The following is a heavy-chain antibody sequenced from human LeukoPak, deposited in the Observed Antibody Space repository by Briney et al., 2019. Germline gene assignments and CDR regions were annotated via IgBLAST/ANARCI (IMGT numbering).Heavy chain of an antibody. CDR1: GDSISSYNYF. CDR3: ARASSGYYWDFDY. V-gene: IGHV4-39*01. D-gene: IGHD3-22*01. J-gene: IGHJ4*02. Sequence: SETLSLTCTVSGDSISSYNYFWGWIRQPPGKGLEWVGSIYYRGNTYYNPSLKSRVTLSADTSKNQFSLRVTSVTAADTAVYYCARASSGYYWDFDYWGQGALVTVSS. CDR2: IYYRGNT.